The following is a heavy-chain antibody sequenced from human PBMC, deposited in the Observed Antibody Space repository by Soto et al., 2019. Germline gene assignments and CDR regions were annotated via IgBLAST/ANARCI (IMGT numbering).Heavy chain of an antibody. J-gene: IGHJ3*02. CDR1: GYTLTIYA. Sequence: QVQLVQSGAEVEKPGASVKVSCKASGYTLTIYAMHCVRQAPGQRLEWMGWINAGNGDTKYSQKFQGRVTISRDTSERTVYMELSSLRSEDTAVYYCARDCTYCGGDTGLDALDIWGQGTMVTVSS. CDR2: INAGNGDT. CDR3: ARDCTYCGGDTGLDALDI. V-gene: IGHV1-3*01. D-gene: IGHD2-21*01.